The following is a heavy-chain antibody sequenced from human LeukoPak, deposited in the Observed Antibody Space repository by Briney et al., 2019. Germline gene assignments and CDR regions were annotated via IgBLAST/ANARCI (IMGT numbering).Heavy chain of an antibody. D-gene: IGHD3-22*01. CDR2: ISSSGSTI. V-gene: IGHV3-11*04. CDR3: AKDWAYYYDNYGLDY. Sequence: NPGGSLRLSCAASGFTFSDYYMSSIRQAPGKGLDWVSYISSSGSTIDYADSVRGRFTISRDNAKNSLYLQMNSLRAEDTAVYYCAKDWAYYYDNYGLDYWGQGTLVTVSS. J-gene: IGHJ4*02. CDR1: GFTFSDYY.